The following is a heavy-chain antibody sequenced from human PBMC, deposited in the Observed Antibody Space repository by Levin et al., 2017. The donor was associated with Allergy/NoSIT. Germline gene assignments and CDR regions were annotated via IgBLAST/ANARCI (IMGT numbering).Heavy chain of an antibody. Sequence: GGSLRLSCVASGYTFSAHPMTWVRQGPGKGLEWVSYISGDSGTIFTADSMRGRFTISRDNAKNSLYLQMNSLRPEDTALYYCARDSGSTGADDYWGRGTLVTVSS. D-gene: IGHD3-10*01. CDR3: ARDSGSTGADDY. CDR1: GYTFSAHP. J-gene: IGHJ4*02. V-gene: IGHV3-48*04. CDR2: ISGDSGTI.